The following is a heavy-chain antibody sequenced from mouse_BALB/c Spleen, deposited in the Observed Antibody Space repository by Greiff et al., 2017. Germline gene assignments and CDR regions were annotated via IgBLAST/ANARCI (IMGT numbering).Heavy chain of an antibody. Sequence: VQLQQSGAELVKPGASVKLSCTASGFNIKDTYMHWVKQRPEQGLEWIGRIDPANGNTKYDPKFQGKATITADTSSNTAYLQLSSLTSEDTAVYDCAPYGYDDWFAYWGQGTLVTVSA. CDR2: IDPANGNT. CDR1: GFNIKDTY. D-gene: IGHD2-2*01. J-gene: IGHJ3*01. CDR3: APYGYDDWFAY. V-gene: IGHV14-3*02.